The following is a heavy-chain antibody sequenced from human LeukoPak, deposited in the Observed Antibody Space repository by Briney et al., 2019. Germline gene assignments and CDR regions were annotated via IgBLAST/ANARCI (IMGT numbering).Heavy chain of an antibody. Sequence: GGSLRLSCAASGFTFNNNAMSWVRQAPRKGLEWVSAISASGGTTYYADAVKGRFTTSRDNSENTLYLQMNSLRAEDTAVYYCAKEPREYCSSTSCPNWFDSWGQGTLVTVSS. CDR3: AKEPREYCSSTSCPNWFDS. CDR1: GFTFNNNA. V-gene: IGHV3-23*01. J-gene: IGHJ5*01. CDR2: ISASGGTT. D-gene: IGHD2-2*01.